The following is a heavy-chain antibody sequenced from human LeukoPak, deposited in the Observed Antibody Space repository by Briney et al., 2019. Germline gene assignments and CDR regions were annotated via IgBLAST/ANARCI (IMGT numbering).Heavy chain of an antibody. CDR2: INPNSGGT. V-gene: IGHV1-2*02. J-gene: IGHJ4*02. CDR1: GYTFTGYY. CDR3: ARVSWPPGTRWYYFDN. Sequence: AASVKVSCKASGYTFTGYYMHWVRQAPGQGLEWMGWINPNSGGTNYAQKFQGRVTMTRDTSISTAYMELSRLTSDDTAVYYCARVSWPPGTRWYYFDNWGQGTLVTVSS. D-gene: IGHD4-17*01.